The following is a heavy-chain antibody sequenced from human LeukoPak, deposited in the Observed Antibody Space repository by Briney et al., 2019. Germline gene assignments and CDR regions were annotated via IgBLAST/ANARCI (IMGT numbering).Heavy chain of an antibody. CDR3: ARESAVAGPPGFDY. CDR2: INSNSGGT. Sequence: GASVKVSCKASGYTLTGYHMHWVRQAPGQGLEWMGWINSNSGGTNYAQKFQGRVTMTRDTSISTAYMELSRLRSDDTAVYYCARESAVAGPPGFDYWGQGTLVTVSS. CDR1: GYTLTGYH. J-gene: IGHJ4*02. V-gene: IGHV1-2*02. D-gene: IGHD6-19*01.